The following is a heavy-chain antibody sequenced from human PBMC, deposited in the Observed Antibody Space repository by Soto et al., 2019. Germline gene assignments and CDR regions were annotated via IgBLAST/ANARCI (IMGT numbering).Heavy chain of an antibody. V-gene: IGHV1-69*01. D-gene: IGHD1-26*01. CDR3: ARAIVGPTTTWGLEP. CDR2: IIPIFGTA. J-gene: IGHJ5*02. CDR1: GGTFSRYA. Sequence: QVQLVQSGAEVKKPGSSVKVSCKASGGTFSRYAISWVRQAPGQGLEWMGGIIPIFGTANYAQKFQGRVTITADESTSTAYMELSSLRVEDTAVYYCARAIVGPTTTWGLEPWGQGTLVTVSS.